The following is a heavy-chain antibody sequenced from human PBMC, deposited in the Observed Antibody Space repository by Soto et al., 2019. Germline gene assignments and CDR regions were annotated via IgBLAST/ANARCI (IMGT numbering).Heavy chain of an antibody. Sequence: EVQLVESGGGLVKPGGSLRLSCAASGFSFSTYSMNWVRQAPGKGLEWVSSIIGSSTYIFYADSVKGRFTISRDNAKNSLYLQMNSLRAEDTAVYYCARDVPNWNFDSSGQGTLVTVSS. CDR1: GFSFSTYS. J-gene: IGHJ4*02. CDR3: ARDVPNWNFDS. D-gene: IGHD1-1*01. V-gene: IGHV3-21*03. CDR2: IIGSSTYI.